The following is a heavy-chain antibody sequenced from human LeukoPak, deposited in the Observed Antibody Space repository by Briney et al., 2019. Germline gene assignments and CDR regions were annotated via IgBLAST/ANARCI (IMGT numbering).Heavy chain of an antibody. CDR1: GGSISSYY. Sequence: SETLSLTCTVSGGSISSYYWSWIRQPPGKGLEWIGYIYYSGSTNYNPSLKSRVTISVDTSKNQFSLKLSSVTAADTAVCYCARSDARNCFDPWGQGTLVTVSS. D-gene: IGHD5-24*01. V-gene: IGHV4-59*01. CDR3: ARSDARNCFDP. J-gene: IGHJ5*02. CDR2: IYYSGST.